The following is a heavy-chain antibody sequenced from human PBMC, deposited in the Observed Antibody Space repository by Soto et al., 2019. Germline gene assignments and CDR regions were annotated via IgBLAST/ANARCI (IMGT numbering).Heavy chain of an antibody. V-gene: IGHV4-34*01. CDR1: GGSFSDYY. CDR2: INHSGST. CDR3: ASIYCGGDCVYGMDV. J-gene: IGHJ6*02. Sequence: PSETLSLTCAVYGGSFSDYYWSWIRQPPGKGLEWIGEINHSGSTNYNPSLKSRVTISVDTSKNQFSLKLSSVTAADTAVYYCASIYCGGDCVYGMDVWGQGTKVT. D-gene: IGHD2-21*02.